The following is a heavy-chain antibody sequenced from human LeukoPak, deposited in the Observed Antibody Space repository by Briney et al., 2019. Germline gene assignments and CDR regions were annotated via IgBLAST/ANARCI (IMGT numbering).Heavy chain of an antibody. J-gene: IGHJ4*02. CDR1: GFTFSSYA. Sequence: PGGSLRLSWTGSGFTFSSYAMNWGGQAAGKGLDWVSGIGACGTFTYHADPVKGRFTISGDNSTNTLYLHMNSLRDDDTAVYYCAKALDYTTYAYYFDYRGQGTLVTVSS. CDR2: IGACGTFT. D-gene: IGHD4-11*01. V-gene: IGHV3-23*01. CDR3: AKALDYTTYAYYFDY.